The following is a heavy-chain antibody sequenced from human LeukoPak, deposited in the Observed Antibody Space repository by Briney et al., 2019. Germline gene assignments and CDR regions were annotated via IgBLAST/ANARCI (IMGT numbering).Heavy chain of an antibody. Sequence: SETLSLTCTVSGGSISSYYWSWLRQPPGKGLEWIGYIYYSGSTNYNPSLKSRVTISVDTSKNQFSLKLSSVTAADTAVYYCARFRWLGLDYWGQGTLVTVSS. CDR1: GGSISSYY. CDR3: ARFRWLGLDY. CDR2: IYYSGST. V-gene: IGHV4-59*01. D-gene: IGHD6-19*01. J-gene: IGHJ4*02.